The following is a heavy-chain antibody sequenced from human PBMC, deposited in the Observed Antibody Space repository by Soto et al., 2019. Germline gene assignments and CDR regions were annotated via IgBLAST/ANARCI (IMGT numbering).Heavy chain of an antibody. CDR3: ARATYYSDTGGSPPLDY. V-gene: IGHV4-61*08. D-gene: IGHD3-22*01. CDR2: IYYSGST. CDR1: GGSISSGGYS. J-gene: IGHJ4*02. Sequence: SETLSLTCAVSGGSISSGGYSWSWIRQPPGKGLEWVGNIYYSGSTNYNPSLKSRVTISADTSRNQFSLKLSSVTAADTAVYFCARATYYSDTGGSPPLDYWGQGTLVTVSS.